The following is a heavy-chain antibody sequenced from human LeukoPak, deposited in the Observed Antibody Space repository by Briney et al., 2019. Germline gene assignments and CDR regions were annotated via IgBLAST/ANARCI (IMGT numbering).Heavy chain of an antibody. V-gene: IGHV5-51*01. CDR3: ARLTSSWSFDY. CDR1: GYSFSRYW. D-gene: IGHD2-2*01. CDR2: IYPGDSDT. J-gene: IGHJ4*02. Sequence: GESLKISCKGSGYSFSRYWIGWARQMPGEGLEWMGIIYPGDSDTRYSPTFQGQVSISADKSISTAHLQWSSLKASDTAMYYCARLTSSWSFDYWGQGTLVTVSS.